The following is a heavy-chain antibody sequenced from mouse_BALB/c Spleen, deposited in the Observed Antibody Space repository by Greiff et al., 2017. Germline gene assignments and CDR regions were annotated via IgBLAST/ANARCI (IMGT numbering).Heavy chain of an antibody. CDR3: ARNYGYDVDFDV. V-gene: IGHV1-4*01. Sequence: VMLVESGAELARPGASVKMSCKASGYTFTSYTMHWVKQRPGQGLEWIGYINPSSGYTNYNQKFKDKATLTADKSSSTAYMQLSSLTSEDSAVYYCARNYGYDVDFDVWGAGTTVTVSS. J-gene: IGHJ1*01. CDR1: GYTFTSYT. CDR2: INPSSGYT. D-gene: IGHD2-2*01.